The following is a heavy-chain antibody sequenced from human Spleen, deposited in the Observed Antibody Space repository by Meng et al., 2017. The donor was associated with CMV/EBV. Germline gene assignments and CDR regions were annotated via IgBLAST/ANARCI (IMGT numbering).Heavy chain of an antibody. CDR2: IYTSGST. CDR1: GGSISSYY. CDR3: VRGGLDNDRGVLIIGYSFDY. D-gene: IGHD3-10*01. V-gene: IGHV4-4*07. J-gene: IGHJ4*02. Sequence: SETLSLTCTVSGGSISSYYWSWIRQPAGKGLEWIGRIYTSGSTNYNPSLKSRVDISLDRSKNQFSLRLKSMTPADTAVYYCVRGGLDNDRGVLIIGYSFDYWGQGMLVTVSS.